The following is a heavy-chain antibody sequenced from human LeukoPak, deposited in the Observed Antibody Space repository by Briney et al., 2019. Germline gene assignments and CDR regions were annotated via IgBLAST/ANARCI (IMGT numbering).Heavy chain of an antibody. V-gene: IGHV3-33*01. Sequence: PGGSLRLSCAASGFTFSSYGMHWVRQAPGKGLEWVAVIWYDGSNKYYADSVKGRFTISRDNAKNSLYLQMNSLRAEDTAVYYCARESPYYYGMDVWGQGTTVTVSS. CDR3: ARESPYYYGMDV. J-gene: IGHJ6*02. CDR2: IWYDGSNK. CDR1: GFTFSSYG.